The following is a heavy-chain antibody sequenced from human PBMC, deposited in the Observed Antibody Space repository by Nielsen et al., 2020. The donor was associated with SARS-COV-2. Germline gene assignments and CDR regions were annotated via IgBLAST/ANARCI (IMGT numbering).Heavy chain of an antibody. J-gene: IGHJ5*02. V-gene: IGHV1-46*01. CDR3: ARETYYSDSSEPPYNWFDP. Sequence: ASVKVSCKASGYTFTGYYMHWVRQAPGQGLEWMGIINPSGGSTSYAQKFQGRVTMTRDTSTSTVYMELSSLRSEDTAVYYCARETYYSDSSEPPYNWFDPWGQGTLVTVSS. CDR1: GYTFTGYY. CDR2: INPSGGST. D-gene: IGHD3-22*01.